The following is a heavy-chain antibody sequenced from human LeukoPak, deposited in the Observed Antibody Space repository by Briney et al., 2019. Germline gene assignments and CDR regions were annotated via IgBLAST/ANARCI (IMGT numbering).Heavy chain of an antibody. D-gene: IGHD6-13*01. CDR1: GYSTSSGYY. Sequence: SETLSLTCAVSGYSTSSGYYWGWIRPPPGKGLEWIGSIYHSGSTYYNPSLKSRVTISVDTSKNQFSLKLSSVTAADTAVYYCAGIAADNSVDPWGQGTLVTVSS. V-gene: IGHV4-38-2*01. CDR2: IYHSGST. CDR3: AGIAADNSVDP. J-gene: IGHJ5*02.